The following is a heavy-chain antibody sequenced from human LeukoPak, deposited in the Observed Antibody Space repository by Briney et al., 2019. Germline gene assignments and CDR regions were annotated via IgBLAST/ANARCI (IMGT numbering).Heavy chain of an antibody. J-gene: IGHJ4*02. V-gene: IGHV1-8*01. CDR2: MNPNSGNT. CDR3: ARASEYSSSSDDY. D-gene: IGHD6-6*01. Sequence: WTSVKVSCKASGYTFTSYDINWVRQATGQGLEWMGWMNPNSGNTGYAQKFQGRVTMTRNTSISTAYMELSSLRSEDTAVYYCARASEYSSSSDDYWGQGTLVTVSS. CDR1: GYTFTSYD.